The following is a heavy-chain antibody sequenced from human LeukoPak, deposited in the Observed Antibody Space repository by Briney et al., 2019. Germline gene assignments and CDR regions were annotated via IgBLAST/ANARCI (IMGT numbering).Heavy chain of an antibody. CDR2: ISGSGGST. D-gene: IGHD2-15*01. J-gene: IGHJ4*02. V-gene: IGHV3-23*01. Sequence: PGGSLRLSCAVSGFTFSSHAMSWVGQAAGKGLGWVSAISGSGGSTHYADSVKCRFTISRENSKKTLYLQMNSLRAEDTAVYYCAKDPDMVVVVAATGFDYWGQGTLVTVSS. CDR3: AKDPDMVVVVAATGFDY. CDR1: GFTFSSHA.